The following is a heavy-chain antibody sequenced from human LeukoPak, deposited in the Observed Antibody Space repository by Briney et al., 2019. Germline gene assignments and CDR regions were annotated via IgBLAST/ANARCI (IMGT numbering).Heavy chain of an antibody. CDR2: MNTNSGNT. CDR1: GYTFTSYD. CDR3: ARSDQFPYYMDV. Sequence: ASEKVSCKASGYTFTSYDINWVRQATGQGHEWMGWMNTNSGNTGYAQKFQGRVTITRKTSISTAYMELSRLRSDDTAVYYCARSDQFPYYMDVWGKGTTVTVSS. J-gene: IGHJ6*03. D-gene: IGHD2-2*01. V-gene: IGHV1-8*03.